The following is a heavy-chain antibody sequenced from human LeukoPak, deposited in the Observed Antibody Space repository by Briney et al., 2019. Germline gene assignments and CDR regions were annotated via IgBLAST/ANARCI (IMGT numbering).Heavy chain of an antibody. CDR1: GFTFSSYG. Sequence: PGGSLRLSCAASGFTFSSYGMSWVRQAPGKGLEWVSGISGSGSGTYYADSVKGRLTISRDNSKNTLHLQMNSLRAEDTAVYYCATHGSAHYYMDVWGKGTTVTISS. V-gene: IGHV3-23*01. J-gene: IGHJ6*03. CDR3: ATHGSAHYYMDV. CDR2: ISGSGSGT. D-gene: IGHD2-2*03.